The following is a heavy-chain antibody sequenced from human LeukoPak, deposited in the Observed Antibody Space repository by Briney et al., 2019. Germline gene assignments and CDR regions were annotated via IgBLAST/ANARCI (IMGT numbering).Heavy chain of an antibody. D-gene: IGHD4-23*01. CDR2: ISSSSSYI. CDR1: GFTLSSYS. CDR3: AREDYGGNSGDAFDI. J-gene: IGHJ3*02. Sequence: GVSLRLSCAASGFTLSSYSMNWVRQAPGKGLEWVSYISSSSSYIYYADSVKGRFTISRDNAKNSLYLQMNSLRAEDTAVYYCAREDYGGNSGDAFDIWGQGTMVTVSS. V-gene: IGHV3-21*01.